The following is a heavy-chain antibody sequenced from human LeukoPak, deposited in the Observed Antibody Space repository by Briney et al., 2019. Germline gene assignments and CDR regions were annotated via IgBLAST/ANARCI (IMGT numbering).Heavy chain of an antibody. Sequence: PSETLSLTCTVSGGSISSSSYYWGWIRQPPGKGLERIGSIYYSGSTYYNPSLKSRVTISVDTSKNQFSLKLSSVTAADTAVYYCARDRAGGYTAMDWGQGTLVTVSS. J-gene: IGHJ4*02. D-gene: IGHD5-18*01. CDR3: ARDRAGGYTAMD. CDR2: IYYSGST. V-gene: IGHV4-39*07. CDR1: GGSISSSSYY.